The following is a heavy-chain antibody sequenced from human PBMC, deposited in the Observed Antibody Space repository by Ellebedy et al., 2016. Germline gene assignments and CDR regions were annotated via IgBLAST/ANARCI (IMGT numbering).Heavy chain of an antibody. CDR2: ISNDGATT. J-gene: IGHJ4*02. CDR3: ARDRGSGSYPGTDSHFDS. V-gene: IGHV3-30*19. CDR1: GFIFSSHG. Sequence: GGSLRLSCAASGFIFSSHGFHWVRQAPGKGLEWVAFISNDGATTNYADSVKGRFTISRDNSKSTLYLQMDSLRAEDMAVYYCARDRGSGSYPGTDSHFDSWGQGALVTVSS. D-gene: IGHD3-10*01.